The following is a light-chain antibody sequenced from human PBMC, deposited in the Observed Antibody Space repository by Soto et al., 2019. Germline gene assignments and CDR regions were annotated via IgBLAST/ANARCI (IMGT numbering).Light chain of an antibody. CDR1: QSVSRNY. V-gene: IGKV3-20*01. J-gene: IGKJ4*01. CDR2: GAS. CDR3: QQYGSSPFIT. Sequence: EIVLTQSPGTLSLSPGERGTLSCRASQSVSRNYLAWYQQKPGQAPRLLIYGASNRATGIPNRFSGSGSGTDFTLTMSRLEPEDFEVYYCQQYGSSPFITFGGGTKVEIK.